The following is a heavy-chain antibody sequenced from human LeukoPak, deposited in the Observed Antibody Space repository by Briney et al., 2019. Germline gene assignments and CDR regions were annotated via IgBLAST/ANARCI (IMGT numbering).Heavy chain of an antibody. D-gene: IGHD3-10*01. Sequence: PGGSLRLSCAASGFTFSSFGMHWVRQAPGKGLEWVAVISYDGSNKYYADSVKGRFTISRDNSKNTLYLQMNSLRAEDTAVYYCAKGATMVRGAPNFVDYWGQGTLVTVSS. CDR1: GFTFSSFG. V-gene: IGHV3-30*18. J-gene: IGHJ4*02. CDR3: AKGATMVRGAPNFVDY. CDR2: ISYDGSNK.